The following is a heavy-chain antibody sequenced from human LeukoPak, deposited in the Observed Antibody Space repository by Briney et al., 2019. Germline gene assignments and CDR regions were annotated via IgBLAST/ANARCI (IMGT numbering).Heavy chain of an antibody. J-gene: IGHJ6*03. V-gene: IGHV4-39*07. D-gene: IGHD5-12*01. CDR3: ARLSGYGLHYYYYMDV. CDR1: GGSISSSSYY. CDR2: IYYSGST. Sequence: PSETLSLTCTVSGGSISSSSYYWGWIRQPPGKGLEWIGNIYYSGSTYYNPSLKSRVTISVGTSKNQFSLKLSSVTAADTAVYYCARLSGYGLHYYYYMDVWGKGTTVTVSS.